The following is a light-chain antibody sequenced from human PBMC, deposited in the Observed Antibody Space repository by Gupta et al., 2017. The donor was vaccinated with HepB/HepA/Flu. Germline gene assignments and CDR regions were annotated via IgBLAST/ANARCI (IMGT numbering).Light chain of an antibody. CDR2: ANN. J-gene: IGLJ2*01. CDR1: SSNMGTPYD. Sequence: QSVLTQPHSVSGAPGQRATISCTGTSSNMGTPYDVSWYQQLPGTAPKLLIYANNNRPSGVPDRFSGSKSVTSASLAITGLQAEDEADYYCQSYDNSLHAWVVGGGTKLTVL. CDR3: QSYDNSLHAWV. V-gene: IGLV1-40*01.